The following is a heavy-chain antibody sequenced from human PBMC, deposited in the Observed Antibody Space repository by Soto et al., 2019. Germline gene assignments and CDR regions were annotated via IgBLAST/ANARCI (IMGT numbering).Heavy chain of an antibody. D-gene: IGHD6-13*01. CDR3: ASQPERIAEIGWFDP. CDR1: GFTFSSYS. V-gene: IGHV3-48*01. CDR2: ISSSSSTI. J-gene: IGHJ5*02. Sequence: EVQLVESGGGLVQPGGSLRLSCAASGFTFSSYSMNWVRQAPGKGLEWVSYISSSSSTIYYADSVKGRFTISRDNAKNSLYLQMNSVSAEDTAVYYCASQPERIAEIGWFDPWGQGTLVTVSS.